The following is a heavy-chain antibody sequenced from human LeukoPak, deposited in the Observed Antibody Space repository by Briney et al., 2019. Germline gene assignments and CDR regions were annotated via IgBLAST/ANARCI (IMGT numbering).Heavy chain of an antibody. J-gene: IGHJ4*02. Sequence: GASVKLSCKSSGYNFITYYIRWVRQAPGQGLEWMGIINTNVGRPTYAQHFQGRVTMTRDTSTSTVYMELSSLRSEDTAVYFCARDLYGYYFDKWGLGTLVTVSS. V-gene: IGHV1-46*01. CDR3: ARDLYGYYFDK. D-gene: IGHD3-10*01. CDR2: INTNVGRP. CDR1: GYNFITYY.